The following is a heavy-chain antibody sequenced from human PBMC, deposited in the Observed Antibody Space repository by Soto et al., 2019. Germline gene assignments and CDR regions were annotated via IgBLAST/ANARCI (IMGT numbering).Heavy chain of an antibody. CDR3: ARGYCSGGSCYSGGYYYYYMDV. J-gene: IGHJ6*03. D-gene: IGHD2-15*01. CDR2: IYPGDSDT. Sequence: GESLKISCKGSGYSFTSYWIGWVRQMPGKGLEWMGIIYPGDSDTRYSPSFQGQVTISADKSISTAYLQWSSLTASDTAMYYCARGYCSGGSCYSGGYYYYYMDVSGKGTTVTVSS. V-gene: IGHV5-51*01. CDR1: GYSFTSYW.